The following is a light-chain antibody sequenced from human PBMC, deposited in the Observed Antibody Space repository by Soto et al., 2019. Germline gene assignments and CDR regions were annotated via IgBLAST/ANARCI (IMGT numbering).Light chain of an antibody. Sequence: QPVLTQSSSASASLGSSVSLTCTLSSGHSSYIIAWHQQQPGKAPRYLMKLEGSGSYNKGSGVPDRFSGSSSGADRYLTISNLPFEEEADYYCETWDSNTYVFGTGTKVTVL. J-gene: IGLJ1*01. CDR2: LEGSGSY. CDR1: SGHSSYI. CDR3: ETWDSNTYV. V-gene: IGLV4-60*02.